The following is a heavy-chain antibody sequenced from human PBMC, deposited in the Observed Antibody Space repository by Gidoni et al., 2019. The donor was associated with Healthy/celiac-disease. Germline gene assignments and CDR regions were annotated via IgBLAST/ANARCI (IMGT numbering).Heavy chain of an antibody. CDR3: ARSANGVSRGTFDI. V-gene: IGHV4-39*01. CDR2: IYYSGST. CDR1: DVSISSSSYY. D-gene: IGHD2-8*01. Sequence: QLQLQESGPGLVKPSETLSLTCPVSDVSISSSSYYWGWIRQPPGKGLAWMGSIYYSGSTYYNPSLKSRVTISVDTSKNQFSLKLSSVTAADTAVYYCARSANGVSRGTFDIWGQGTMVTVSS. J-gene: IGHJ3*02.